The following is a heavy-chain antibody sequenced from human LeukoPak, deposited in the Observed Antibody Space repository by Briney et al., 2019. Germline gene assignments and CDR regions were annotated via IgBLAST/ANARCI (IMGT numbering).Heavy chain of an antibody. CDR3: ASYCSGGSCYPNRFDH. CDR1: GYTFTGYY. Sequence: ASVKVSCKASGYTFTGYYMHWVRQAPGQGLEWMGRINPNSGGTNYAQKFQGRVTMTRDTSISTAYMELSRLRSDDTAVYYCASYCSGGSCYPNRFDHWGQGTLVTVSS. V-gene: IGHV1-2*06. CDR2: INPNSGGT. J-gene: IGHJ4*02. D-gene: IGHD2-15*01.